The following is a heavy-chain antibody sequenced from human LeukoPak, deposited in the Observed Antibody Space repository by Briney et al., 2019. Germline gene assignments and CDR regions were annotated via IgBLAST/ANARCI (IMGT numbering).Heavy chain of an antibody. CDR2: IIGRVYTI. Sequence: GGSLRLSCAAAGFTFSMYSISCVRQAPGGGLGWVAGIIGRVYTIFYTDSRKGRFTVSRDNSKNTLYLQMNSLRAEDTAVYYCAKATMATTYFDYWGQGTLVTVSS. V-gene: IGHV3-23*01. J-gene: IGHJ4*02. D-gene: IGHD5-24*01. CDR3: AKATMATTYFDY. CDR1: GFTFSMYS.